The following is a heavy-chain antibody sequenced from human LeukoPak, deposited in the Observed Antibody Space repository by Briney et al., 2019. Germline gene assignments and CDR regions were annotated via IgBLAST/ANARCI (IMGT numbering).Heavy chain of an antibody. CDR3: TTDLLRDIVVVPSL. D-gene: IGHD2-2*01. Sequence: GGSLRLSCAASGFTFSSYWMHWVRQAPGKGLVWVSRINSDGSSTNYADSVKGRFTISRDNAKNTLHLQMNSLKTEDTAVYYCTTDLLRDIVVVPSLWGQGTLVTVSS. J-gene: IGHJ4*02. V-gene: IGHV3-74*01. CDR1: GFTFSSYW. CDR2: INSDGSST.